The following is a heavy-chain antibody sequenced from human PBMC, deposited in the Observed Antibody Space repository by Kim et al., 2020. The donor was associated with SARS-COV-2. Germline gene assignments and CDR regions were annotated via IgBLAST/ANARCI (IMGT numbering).Heavy chain of an antibody. J-gene: IGHJ6*02. D-gene: IGHD2-2*01. CDR3: ARRGRYCSSTSCYVFYYYYGMDV. Sequence: SETLSLTCAVYGGSFSGYYWSWIRQPPGKGLEWIGEINHSGSTNYNPSLKSRVTISVDTSKNQFSLKLSSVTAADTAVYYCARRGRYCSSTSCYVFYYYYGMDVWGQGTTVTVSS. CDR1: GGSFSGYY. CDR2: INHSGST. V-gene: IGHV4-34*01.